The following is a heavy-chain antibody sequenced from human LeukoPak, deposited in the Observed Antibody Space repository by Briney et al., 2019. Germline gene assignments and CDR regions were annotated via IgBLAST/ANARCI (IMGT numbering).Heavy chain of an antibody. D-gene: IGHD3-16*01. CDR2: IYYSGST. V-gene: IGHV4-31*03. J-gene: IGHJ4*02. Sequence: SETLSLTCTVSGGSISSGGYYWSWIRQHPGKGLEWIGYIYYSGSTYYNPSLKSRVTISVDTSKNQFSLKLSSVTAADTAVYYCARAPGDGDYFDYWGQGTLVTVSS. CDR1: GGSISSGGYY. CDR3: ARAPGDGDYFDY.